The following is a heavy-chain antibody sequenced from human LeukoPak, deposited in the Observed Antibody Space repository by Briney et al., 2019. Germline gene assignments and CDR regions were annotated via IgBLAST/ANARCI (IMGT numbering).Heavy chain of an antibody. CDR2: IIPIFGTA. CDR1: GGTFSSYA. D-gene: IGHD3-3*01. CDR3: AREGGSTPGPEDAWSGFNWFDP. Sequence: SVKVSCKASGGTFSSYAISWVRRAPGQGLEWMGGIIPIFGTANYAQKFQGRVTVTTDESTSTAYTELSSLRSEDTAVYFCAREGGSTPGPEDAWSGFNWFDPWGQGTLVTVSS. J-gene: IGHJ5*02. V-gene: IGHV1-69*05.